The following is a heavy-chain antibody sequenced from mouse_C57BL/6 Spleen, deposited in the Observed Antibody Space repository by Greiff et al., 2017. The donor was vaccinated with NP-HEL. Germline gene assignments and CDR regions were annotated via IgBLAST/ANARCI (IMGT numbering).Heavy chain of an antibody. D-gene: IGHD1-1*01. J-gene: IGHJ2*01. CDR2: IDPSDSYT. CDR3: ARRDYYGSSSEDY. CDR1: GYTFTSYW. V-gene: IGHV1-50*01. Sequence: QVQLQQPGAELVKPGASVKLSCKASGYTFTSYWMQWVKQRPGQGLEWIGEIDPSDSYTNYNQKFKGKATLTVDTSSSTAYMQLSSLTSEDSAVYYCARRDYYGSSSEDYWGQGTTLTVSS.